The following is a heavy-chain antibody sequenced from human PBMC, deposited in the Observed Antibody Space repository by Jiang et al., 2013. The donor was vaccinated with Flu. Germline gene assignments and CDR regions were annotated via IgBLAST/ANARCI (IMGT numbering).Heavy chain of an antibody. J-gene: IGHJ4*02. V-gene: IGHV4-34*01. CDR3: ARGHIVATIQGIQLCCGFDY. Sequence: LLKPSETLSLTCAVYGGSFSGYYWSWIRQPPGKGLEWIGEINHSGSTNYNPSLKSRVTISVDTSKNQFSLKLSSVTAADTAVYYCARGHIVATIQGIQLCCGFDYWGQGTLVTVSS. D-gene: IGHD5-12*01. CDR2: INHSGST. CDR1: GGSFSGYY.